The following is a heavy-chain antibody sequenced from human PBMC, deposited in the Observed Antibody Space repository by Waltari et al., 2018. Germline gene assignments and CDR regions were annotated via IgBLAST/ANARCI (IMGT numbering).Heavy chain of an antibody. CDR2: IHSDGRST. CDR1: GFSISGSW. J-gene: IGHJ4*02. V-gene: IGHV3-74*01. Sequence: EVQLVESGGGLIQPGGSLRLSCAASGFSISGSWMHWVRLPPGKGLVWVSRIHSDGRSTSYVDSVRGRFTVSRDNAKNTVYLQMNSLRADDTGVYFCARDGLGSSHDYWGQGTLVTVSS. CDR3: ARDGLGSSHDY. D-gene: IGHD6-6*01.